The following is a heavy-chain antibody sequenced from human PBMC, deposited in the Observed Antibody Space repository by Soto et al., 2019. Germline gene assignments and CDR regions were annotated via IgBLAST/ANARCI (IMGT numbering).Heavy chain of an antibody. CDR1: AFKFSDYY. J-gene: IGHJ4*02. CDR3: ARTPVCGEGSCYRNYEL. D-gene: IGHD2-15*01. CDR2: ISGSGDVI. Sequence: GGSLRLSCAASAFKFSDYYMSWVRQAPGKGLEWVSYISGSGDVIYYADSVKGRFTISRDNDKKSVHLQMDTLRAEDTALYYCARTPVCGEGSCYRNYELWGQGTRVTVSS. V-gene: IGHV3-11*01.